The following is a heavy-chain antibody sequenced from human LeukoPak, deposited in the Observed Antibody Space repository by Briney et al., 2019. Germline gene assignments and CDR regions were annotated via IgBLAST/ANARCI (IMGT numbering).Heavy chain of an antibody. J-gene: IGHJ3*02. CDR3: AKDLRYSSSWYGGTDAFDI. CDR1: GFTFSSYA. V-gene: IGHV3-23*01. CDR2: ISGSGGST. D-gene: IGHD6-13*01. Sequence: GGSLRLSCAASGFTFSSYAMSWVRQAPGKGLEWVSAISGSGGSTYYADSVKGRFTISRDNSKNTLYLKMNSRRAEDTAVYYCAKDLRYSSSWYGGTDAFDIWGQGTMVTVSS.